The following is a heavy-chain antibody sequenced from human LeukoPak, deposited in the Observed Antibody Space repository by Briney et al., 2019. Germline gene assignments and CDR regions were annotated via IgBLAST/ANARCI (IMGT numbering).Heavy chain of an antibody. J-gene: IGHJ6*02. V-gene: IGHV4-4*02. Sequence: GSLSLTCAVSGGSISSSNWWSWVRQPPGKGLEWIGEIYHSGSTNYNPSLKSRVTISVDKSKNQFSLKLSSVTAADTAVYYCARGPYYYDSSGYYIPYYGMDVWGQGTTVTVS. CDR2: IYHSGST. D-gene: IGHD3-22*01. CDR1: GGSISSSNW. CDR3: ARGPYYYDSSGYYIPYYGMDV.